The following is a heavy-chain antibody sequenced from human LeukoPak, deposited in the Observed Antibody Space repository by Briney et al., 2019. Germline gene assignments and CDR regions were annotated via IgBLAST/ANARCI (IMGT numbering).Heavy chain of an antibody. V-gene: IGHV4-39*07. CDR3: TRDYCSGGSCYDY. J-gene: IGHJ4*02. Sequence: SETLSLTCTVSGGSISSSPYYWGWIRQPTGKGLEWIGSIYSSGSTYYNPSLQSRVTISVDTSKNQFSLKLNSVTAADTAVYYCTRDYCSGGSCYDYWGQGTLVTVSS. CDR2: IYSSGST. D-gene: IGHD2-15*01. CDR1: GGSISSSPYY.